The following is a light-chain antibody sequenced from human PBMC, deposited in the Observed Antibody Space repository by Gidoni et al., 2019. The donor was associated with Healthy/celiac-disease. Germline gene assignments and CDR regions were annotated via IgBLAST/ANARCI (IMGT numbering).Light chain of an antibody. CDR2: EVS. Sequence: QSALTQPLSASASPGQSVTISCTGTSSDVGGYNYVSWYQQHPGKAPKLMIYEVSKRPSGVPDRFSGSKSGNTASLTVSGLQAEDEADYYCSSYAGSNNFVVFGGGTKLTVL. CDR1: SSDVGGYNY. J-gene: IGLJ2*01. CDR3: SSYAGSNNFVV. V-gene: IGLV2-8*01.